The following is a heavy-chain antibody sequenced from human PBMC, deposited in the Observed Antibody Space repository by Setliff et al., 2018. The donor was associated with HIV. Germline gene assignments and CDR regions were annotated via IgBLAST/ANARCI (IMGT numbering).Heavy chain of an antibody. J-gene: IGHJ4*02. CDR3: ARDGWELDRGRADYFDY. D-gene: IGHD3-10*01. Sequence: ASVKVSCKPSGYTFTTYGLSWVRQAPGQGLEWMGWISTYSDETSSSQNLQGRLTMTTDTSTGTAYMELRSLRSDDTAVYYCARDGWELDRGRADYFDYWGQGALVTVSS. V-gene: IGHV1-18*01. CDR1: GYTFTTYG. CDR2: ISTYSDET.